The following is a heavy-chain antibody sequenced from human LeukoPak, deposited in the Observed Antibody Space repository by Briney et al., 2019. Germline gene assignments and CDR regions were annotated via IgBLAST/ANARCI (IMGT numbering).Heavy chain of an antibody. CDR3: ARRVVTAIQYYFDY. CDR2: IYYSGST. J-gene: IGHJ4*02. Sequence: SETLSLTCTVSGGSISSSSYYWGWIRQPPGKGLEWIGSIYYSGSTYYNPSLKSRVTISVDTSKNQFSLKLSSVTAADTAVYYCARRVVTAIQYYFDYWGQGTLVTVSS. D-gene: IGHD2-21*02. CDR1: GGSISSSSYY. V-gene: IGHV4-39*07.